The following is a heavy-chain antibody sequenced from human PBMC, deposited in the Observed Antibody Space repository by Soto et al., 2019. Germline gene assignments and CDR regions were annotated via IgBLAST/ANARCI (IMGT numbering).Heavy chain of an antibody. D-gene: IGHD3-22*01. CDR3: ARVFYDNGGNYYDY. J-gene: IGHJ4*02. CDR1: GFTFSSYG. V-gene: IGHV3-64*02. Sequence: PGGSLRLSCAASGFTFSSYGMHWVRQAPGKGLEYVSAITGNGRSTYYADSVKGRFTIPRDNSKNTLYLQMGSLRAEDMAVYYCARVFYDNGGNYYDYWGQGALVTVSS. CDR2: ITGNGRST.